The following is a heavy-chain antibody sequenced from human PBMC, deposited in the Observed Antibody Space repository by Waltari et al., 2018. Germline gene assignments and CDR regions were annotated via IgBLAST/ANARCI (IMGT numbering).Heavy chain of an antibody. V-gene: IGHV3-23*01. CDR2: ISGSGGST. D-gene: IGHD3-22*01. J-gene: IGHJ3*02. CDR1: GFTFSSYA. Sequence: EVQLLESGGGLVQPGGSLRLSCAASGFTFSSYAMSWVRQAPGKGLEGVSAISGSGGSTYYADSVKGRFTISRDNSKNTLYLQMNSLRAEDTAVYYCAKEPNYYDSSGYGPDGAFDIWGQGTMVTVSS. CDR3: AKEPNYYDSSGYGPDGAFDI.